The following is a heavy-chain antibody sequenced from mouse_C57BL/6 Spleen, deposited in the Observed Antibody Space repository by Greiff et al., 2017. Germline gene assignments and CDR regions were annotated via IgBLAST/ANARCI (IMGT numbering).Heavy chain of an antibody. CDR2: IRNKANNPAT. J-gene: IGHJ1*03. D-gene: IGHD1-1*01. Sequence: VQLKESGGGLVQPGGSMKLSCAASGFTFSDAWMDWVRQSPEKGLEWVAEIRNKANNPATYYAESVKGRLTISRDDSKSSVYLQMNSLRAEDTGSYYCTRPRYGSGYFDVWGTGTTVTVAS. CDR3: TRPRYGSGYFDV. CDR1: GFTFSDAW. V-gene: IGHV6-6*01.